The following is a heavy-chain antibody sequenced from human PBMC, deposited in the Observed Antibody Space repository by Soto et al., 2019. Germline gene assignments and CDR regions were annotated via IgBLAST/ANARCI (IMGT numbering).Heavy chain of an antibody. J-gene: IGHJ4*02. CDR3: ARMNYCSGGSCPFDY. V-gene: IGHV3-21*01. Sequence: ESGGGLVKPGGSLRLSCAASGFTFSSYSMNWVRQAPGKGLEWVSSISSSSSYIYYADSVKGRFTISRDNAKNSLYLQMNSLRAEDTAVYYCARMNYCSGGSCPFDYWGQGTLVTVSS. D-gene: IGHD2-15*01. CDR1: GFTFSSYS. CDR2: ISSSSSYI.